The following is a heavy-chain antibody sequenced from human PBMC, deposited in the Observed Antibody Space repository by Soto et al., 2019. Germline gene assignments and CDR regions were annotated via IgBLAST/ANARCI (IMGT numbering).Heavy chain of an antibody. Sequence: GGSLRLSCAASGFTFSGSAMHWVRQASGKGLEWVGRIRSKANSYATAYAASVKGRFTISRDDSKNTAYLQMNSLKTEDTAVYYCTRQWWLVPDPYYYYGMDVWGQGTTVTVSS. J-gene: IGHJ6*02. CDR3: TRQWWLVPDPYYYYGMDV. CDR2: IRSKANSYAT. D-gene: IGHD6-19*01. V-gene: IGHV3-73*01. CDR1: GFTFSGSA.